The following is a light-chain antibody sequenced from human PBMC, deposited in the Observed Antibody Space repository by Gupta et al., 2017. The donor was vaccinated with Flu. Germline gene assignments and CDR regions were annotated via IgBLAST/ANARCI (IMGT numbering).Light chain of an antibody. V-gene: IGKV1-5*03. CDR2: KAS. Sequence: DIQMTQSPSTLSASVGDRVTITCRASQSISSWLAWYQQKPGKAPNLLIYKASRVESRVPSGFSGSGSGTEFTLTISSRQPDDFATYYCQQYSTSLCTFGEGTKVEI. CDR1: QSISSW. CDR3: QQYSTSLCT. J-gene: IGKJ2*02.